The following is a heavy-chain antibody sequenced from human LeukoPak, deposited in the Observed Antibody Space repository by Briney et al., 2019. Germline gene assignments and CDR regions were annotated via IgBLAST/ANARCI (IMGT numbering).Heavy chain of an antibody. CDR3: ARHPTGATNFDY. V-gene: IGHV4-59*08. Sequence: SETLSLTCTVSGGSISSYYWSWTRQPPGKGLEWIGYIYYSGSTNYNPSLKSRVTISVDTSKNQFSLKLSSVTAADTAVYYCARHPTGATNFDYWGQGTLVTVSS. J-gene: IGHJ4*02. CDR1: GGSISSYY. CDR2: IYYSGST. D-gene: IGHD1-26*01.